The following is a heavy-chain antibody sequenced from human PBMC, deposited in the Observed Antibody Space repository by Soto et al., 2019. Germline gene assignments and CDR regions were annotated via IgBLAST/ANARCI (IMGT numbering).Heavy chain of an antibody. J-gene: IGHJ6*02. CDR1: GYD. CDR3: ARGGDRFDGMDV. Sequence: GGSLRLSCAASGYDMHWVRQAPGKNLEWVAAISTAGDTYYLGSVKGRFTISREDAKNSLSLQMNSLRVGDTAVYYCARGGDRFDGMDVWGQGTTVTVSS. CDR2: ISTAGDT. D-gene: IGHD3-16*01. V-gene: IGHV3-13*01.